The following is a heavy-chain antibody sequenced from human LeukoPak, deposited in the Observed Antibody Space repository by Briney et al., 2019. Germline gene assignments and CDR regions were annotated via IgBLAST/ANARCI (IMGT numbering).Heavy chain of an antibody. CDR2: INANSGTT. CDR1: GFTFSDYY. Sequence: PGGSLRLSCAASGFTFSDYYMSWIRQAPGKGLEWVSTINANSGTTSYAASVRGRFTISRDNSKNTLYLRLNTLRADDTATYYCAKPISGGLAVTADWFHPWGQGTLVVVSS. J-gene: IGHJ5*01. D-gene: IGHD6-19*01. CDR3: AKPISGGLAVTADWFHP. V-gene: IGHV3-23*01.